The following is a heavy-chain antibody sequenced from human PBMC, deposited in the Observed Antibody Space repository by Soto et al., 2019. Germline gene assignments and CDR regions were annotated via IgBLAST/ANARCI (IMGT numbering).Heavy chain of an antibody. D-gene: IGHD3-22*01. CDR2: IYYSGST. V-gene: IGHV4-61*01. Sequence: QVQLQESGPGLVKPSETLSLTCTVSGGSVSSGSYYWSWIRQPPGKGLEWIGYIYYSGSTNYNPSLKSRVTISVDTSKNQFSLKLSSVTAADTAVYYCARERRGVYYYDSSGYPPYDAFDIWGQGTMVTVSS. J-gene: IGHJ3*02. CDR3: ARERRGVYYYDSSGYPPYDAFDI. CDR1: GGSVSSGSYY.